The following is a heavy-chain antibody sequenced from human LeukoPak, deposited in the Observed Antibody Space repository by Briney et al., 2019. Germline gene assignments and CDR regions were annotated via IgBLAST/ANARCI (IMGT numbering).Heavy chain of an antibody. D-gene: IGHD3-10*01. CDR2: ISLSSSSI. CDR3: AREISGSSRGGYY. V-gene: IGHV3-48*01. CDR1: GFTVSSNS. J-gene: IGHJ4*02. Sequence: GGSLRLSCTVSGFTVSSNSMSWVRQAPGKGLEWVSYISLSSSSIYYADSLKGRFTISRDNAKNSLYLQMNSLRAEDTAIYYCAREISGSSRGGYYWGQGTLVTVSS.